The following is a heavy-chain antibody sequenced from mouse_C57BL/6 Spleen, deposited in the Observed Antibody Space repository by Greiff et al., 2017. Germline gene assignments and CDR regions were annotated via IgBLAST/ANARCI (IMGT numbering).Heavy chain of an antibody. D-gene: IGHD2-10*01. J-gene: IGHJ3*01. CDR2: IDPSDSYT. V-gene: IGHV1-59*01. CDR1: GYTFTSYW. Sequence: QVQLQQPGAELVRPGTSVKLSCKASGYTFTSYWMHWVKQRPGQGLEWIGVIDPSDSYTNYNQKFKGKATLTVDTSSSTAYMQLSSLTSEDSAVYDCARPLLSYWGQGTLVTVSA. CDR3: ARPLLSY.